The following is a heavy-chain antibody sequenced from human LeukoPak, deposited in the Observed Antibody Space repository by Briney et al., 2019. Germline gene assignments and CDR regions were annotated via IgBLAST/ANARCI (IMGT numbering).Heavy chain of an antibody. J-gene: IGHJ4*02. D-gene: IGHD4-23*01. V-gene: IGHV3-23*01. Sequence: GGSLRLSCAASGFTFSSYAMSWVRQAPGKGLEWVSALSASVGSTFYADSVRGRFTISRDNSKNTLYLQMNSLRAEDTAVYYCAKDLYGGNSGAWATNDYWGQGTLVTVSS. CDR3: AKDLYGGNSGAWATNDY. CDR1: GFTFSSYA. CDR2: LSASVGST.